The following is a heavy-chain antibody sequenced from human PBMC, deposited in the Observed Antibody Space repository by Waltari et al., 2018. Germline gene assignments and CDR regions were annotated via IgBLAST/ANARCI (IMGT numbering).Heavy chain of an antibody. D-gene: IGHD3-9*01. CDR2: ISSSGNGK. CDR3: AKLMRDILTGPDY. J-gene: IGHJ4*02. CDR1: GFPLTDYP. Sequence: EVQLLESGGGLVQPGRPLGLPCVASGFPLTDYPMSWVRQAPGKGLEWVSIISSSGNGKYYADSVKGRFSIARDTSKNTLYLHMSSLRVEDTAVYYCAKLMRDILTGPDYWGQGTLVTVSS. V-gene: IGHV3-23*01.